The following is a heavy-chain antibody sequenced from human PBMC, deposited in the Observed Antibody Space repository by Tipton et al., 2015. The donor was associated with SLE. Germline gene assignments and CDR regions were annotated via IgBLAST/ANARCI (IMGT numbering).Heavy chain of an antibody. V-gene: IGHV3-23*01. Sequence: SLRLSCAASGFTFSRHDLSWVRQAPGKGLEWVSAISGSGTRTYYADSVRGRFTISRDNSKNTMYLQMNSLRAEDTAVYYCARYWILGYYFDFWGQGTLVSVSS. CDR3: ARYWILGYYFDF. J-gene: IGHJ4*02. CDR2: ISGSGTRT. CDR1: GFTFSRHD. D-gene: IGHD2-15*01.